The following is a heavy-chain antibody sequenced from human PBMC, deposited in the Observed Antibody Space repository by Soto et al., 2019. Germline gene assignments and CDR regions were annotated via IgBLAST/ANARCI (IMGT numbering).Heavy chain of an antibody. CDR2: ISGSGGST. D-gene: IGHD3-22*01. V-gene: IGHV3-23*01. CDR3: AKARYYDSTGYLYYFDY. Sequence: EVQLLESGGGLVQPGGSLRLSCAASGFTFSSYAMSWVRQAPGKGLEWVSSISGSGGSTYYADSVKGRFTISRDNSKNTLYLQMNSLRDEDTAVYYCAKARYYDSTGYLYYFDYWGQGTLVTVSS. CDR1: GFTFSSYA. J-gene: IGHJ4*02.